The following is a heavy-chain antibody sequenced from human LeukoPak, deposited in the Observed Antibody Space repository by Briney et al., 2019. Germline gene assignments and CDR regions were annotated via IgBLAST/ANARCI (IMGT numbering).Heavy chain of an antibody. J-gene: IGHJ4*02. CDR3: ARGPLGRNGDYFDY. Sequence: GASVKVSCKASGYIFTSYGVSWVRQAPGQRLEWMGWINAGNGNTKYSQNLQGRVTITRDTSASTAYMELSSLRSEDTAVYYCARGPLGRNGDYFDYWGQGTLVTVSS. CDR2: INAGNGNT. CDR1: GYIFTSYG. V-gene: IGHV1-3*01. D-gene: IGHD7-27*01.